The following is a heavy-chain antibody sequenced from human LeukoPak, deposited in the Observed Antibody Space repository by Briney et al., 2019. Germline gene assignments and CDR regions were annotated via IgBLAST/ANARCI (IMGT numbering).Heavy chain of an antibody. D-gene: IGHD4-23*01. V-gene: IGHV1-69*04. J-gene: IGHJ2*01. CDR1: GGTFSSYA. CDR3: AGDYGGNTENDRGGVLDL. Sequence: SLTLSCKASGGTFSSYAISWVRQPPGQGLEWMGRIIPILGIANYAPHFQGSVTITAAKSKNTAYMELSRLTSDTTAVYYAAGDYGGNTENDRGGVLDLWGRGTLVTVSS. CDR2: IIPILGIA.